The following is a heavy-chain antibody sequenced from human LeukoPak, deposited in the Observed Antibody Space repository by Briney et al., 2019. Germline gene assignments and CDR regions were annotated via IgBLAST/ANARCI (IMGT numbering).Heavy chain of an antibody. CDR3: ASLEHYYDSSAPRFDY. V-gene: IGHV4-59*12. CDR1: GGSISSYY. CDR2: IYYTGST. J-gene: IGHJ4*02. Sequence: SETLSLTCTVSGGSISSYYWSWIRQPPGKGLEWIGYIYYTGSTNYNPSLESRVTISVDTSKNQFSLKLSSVTAADTAVYYCASLEHYYDSSAPRFDYWGQGTLVTVSS. D-gene: IGHD3-22*01.